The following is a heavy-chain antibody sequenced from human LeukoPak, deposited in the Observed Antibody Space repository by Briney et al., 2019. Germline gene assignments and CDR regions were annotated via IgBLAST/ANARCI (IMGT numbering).Heavy chain of an antibody. V-gene: IGHV1-69*01. D-gene: IGHD2-2*01. Sequence: EASVKVSCKASGGTFSSYAISWVRQAPGQGLEWMGGIIPIFGTANYAQKFQGRVTITAGESTSTAYMELSSLRSEDTAVYYCARHIVVVPAAMGCPYYYYYMDVWGKGTTVTVSS. CDR2: IIPIFGTA. CDR3: ARHIVVVPAAMGCPYYYYYMDV. J-gene: IGHJ6*03. CDR1: GGTFSSYA.